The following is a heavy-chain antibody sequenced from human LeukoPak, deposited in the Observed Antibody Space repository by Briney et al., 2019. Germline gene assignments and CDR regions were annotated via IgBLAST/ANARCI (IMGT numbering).Heavy chain of an antibody. CDR1: GYTFTSYY. CDR3: ARAIGCSSTSCPYTYYYYGMDV. D-gene: IGHD2-2*01. Sequence: ASVKVSCKASGYTFTSYYMHWVRQPPGQGLEWMGIINPSGGSTSYAQKFQGRVTMTRDTSTSTVYMELSSLRSEDTAVYYCARAIGCSSTSCPYTYYYYGMDVWGKGTTVTVSS. CDR2: INPSGGST. J-gene: IGHJ6*04. V-gene: IGHV1-46*01.